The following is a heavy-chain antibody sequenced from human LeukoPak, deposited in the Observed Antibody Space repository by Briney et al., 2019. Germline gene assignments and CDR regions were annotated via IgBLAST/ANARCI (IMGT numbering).Heavy chain of an antibody. J-gene: IGHJ6*02. Sequence: SETLSLTCTVSGGSISSYYWSWIRQPPGKGLEWSGYIYYSGSTNYNPSLKSRVTISVDTSKNQFSLKLSSVTAADTAVYYCARRSGSYYDYYYYGMDVWGQGTTVTVSS. CDR1: GGSISSYY. D-gene: IGHD1-26*01. CDR2: IYYSGST. V-gene: IGHV4-59*08. CDR3: ARRSGSYYDYYYYGMDV.